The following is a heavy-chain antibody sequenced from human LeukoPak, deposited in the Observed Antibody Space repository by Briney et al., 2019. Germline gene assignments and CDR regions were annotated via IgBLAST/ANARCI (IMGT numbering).Heavy chain of an antibody. V-gene: IGHV1-69*04. CDR3: ARDLPYQLPEAFDI. J-gene: IGHJ3*02. CDR2: IIPILGIA. Sequence: ASVKVSCKASGGTFSSYAISWVRQAPGQGLEWMGRIIPILGIANYAQKFQGRVTITADKSTSTAYMELSSLRSEDTAVYYCARDLPYQLPEAFDIWGQGTMVTVSS. D-gene: IGHD2-2*01. CDR1: GGTFSSYA.